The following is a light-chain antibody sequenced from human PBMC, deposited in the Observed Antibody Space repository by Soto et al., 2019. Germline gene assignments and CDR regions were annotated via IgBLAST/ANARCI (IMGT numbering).Light chain of an antibody. CDR3: SLYTSVNTYV. Sequence: LTQPPSVSGSPGQSVTISCTGTSTDFVSYNRVSWYQQPPGTAPKLIIYEASNRPSGVPDRFSGSKSGNTASLTISGLQAADEADYYCSLYTSVNTYVFGTGTKVTVL. CDR1: STDFVSYNR. J-gene: IGLJ1*01. V-gene: IGLV2-18*01. CDR2: EAS.